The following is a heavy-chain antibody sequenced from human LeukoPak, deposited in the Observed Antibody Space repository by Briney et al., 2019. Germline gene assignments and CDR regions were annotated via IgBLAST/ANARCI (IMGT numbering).Heavy chain of an antibody. V-gene: IGHV3-30*03. D-gene: IGHD1-26*01. CDR3: ARDLIVGGNHDAFDI. Sequence: GGSLRLSCAASGFTFSSSGMHWVRQAPGKGLEWVAVIPYDGSNKHYADSVKGRFTISRDNSKNTLYLQMNSLRAEDTAVYYCARDLIVGGNHDAFDIWGQGTMVTVSS. CDR2: IPYDGSNK. J-gene: IGHJ3*02. CDR1: GFTFSSSG.